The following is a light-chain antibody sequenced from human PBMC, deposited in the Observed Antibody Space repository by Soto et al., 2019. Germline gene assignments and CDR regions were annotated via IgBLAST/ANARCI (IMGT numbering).Light chain of an antibody. CDR3: SSSAGSNNMV. CDR1: PSDVGASNY. J-gene: IGLJ2*01. V-gene: IGLV2-8*01. Sequence: QSVLTQPPSASGSPGQSVTISCTGTPSDVGASNYVSWYQQQPGKAPKLMISEVSKRPSGVPDRFAGSKSGNTASLTVSGLQDEDEADYYCSSSAGSNNMVFGAGTKVTVL. CDR2: EVS.